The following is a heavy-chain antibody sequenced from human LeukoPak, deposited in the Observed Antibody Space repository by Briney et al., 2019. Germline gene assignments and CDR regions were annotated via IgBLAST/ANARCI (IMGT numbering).Heavy chain of an antibody. CDR1: GYTFTGYY. Sequence: GASVKVSCKASGYTFTGYYMHWVRQAPGQGLEWMGWINPNSGGTNYAQKFQGRVTMTRNTSISTAYMELSSLRSEDTAVYYCARGLYYYDSSGYQYYYYYYYMDVWGKGTTVTISS. D-gene: IGHD3-22*01. J-gene: IGHJ6*03. CDR2: INPNSGGT. V-gene: IGHV1-2*02. CDR3: ARGLYYYDSSGYQYYYYYYYMDV.